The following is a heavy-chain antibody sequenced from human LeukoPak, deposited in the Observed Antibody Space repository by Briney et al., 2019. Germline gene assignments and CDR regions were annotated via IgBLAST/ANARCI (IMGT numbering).Heavy chain of an antibody. D-gene: IGHD2-2*01. CDR1: GGSISSYY. CDR2: IYTSGST. J-gene: IGHJ3*02. Sequence: KPSETLSLTCTVSGGSISSYYWSWIRQPAGKGLEWIGRIYTSGSTNYNPSLKSRVTISVDTSKNQFSLKLSSVTAADTAVYYCARAPGYCSSTSCATHAFDIWGQGTMVTVSS. CDR3: ARAPGYCSSTSCATHAFDI. V-gene: IGHV4-4*07.